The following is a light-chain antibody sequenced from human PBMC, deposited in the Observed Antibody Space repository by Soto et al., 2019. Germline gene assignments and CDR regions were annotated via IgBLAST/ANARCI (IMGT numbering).Light chain of an antibody. CDR2: KVS. Sequence: DVVMTQSPLSLPVTLGQPASISCRSSQCLIHRDGNTYLNWFHQRPGQSPRRLIYKVSSRDSGVPDRFIGSGSGTDFTLTISSVEAEDVGVYYCMQGTHWPPFTFGQGKKLEIK. CDR3: MQGTHWPPFT. V-gene: IGKV2-30*02. CDR1: QCLIHRDGNTY. J-gene: IGKJ2*01.